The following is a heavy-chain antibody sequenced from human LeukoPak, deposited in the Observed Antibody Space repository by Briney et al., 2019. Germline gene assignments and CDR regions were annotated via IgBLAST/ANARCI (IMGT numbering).Heavy chain of an antibody. V-gene: IGHV4-39*01. CDR3: ARHERGGSYSRGYFDY. Sequence: PSETLSLTCTVSGGSISSSSYYWGWIRQPPGKGLEWIGSIYYSGSTYYNPSLKSRVTISVDTSKNQFPLKLSSVTAADTAVYYCARHERGGSYSRGYFDYWGQGTLVTVSS. D-gene: IGHD1-26*01. J-gene: IGHJ4*02. CDR2: IYYSGST. CDR1: GGSISSSSYY.